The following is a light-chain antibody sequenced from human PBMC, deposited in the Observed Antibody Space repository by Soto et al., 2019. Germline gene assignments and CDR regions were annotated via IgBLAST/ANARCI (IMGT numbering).Light chain of an antibody. Sequence: QTVVTQEPSVSVSPGGTVTLTCGLSSGSVSMSYYPSWYQQTPGQAPRTLIYSTNTRSSGVPDRFSGSILGNKAALTITGAKADDESYYYCVLSLGLGRGIVAFGGGTKLTVL. CDR2: STN. V-gene: IGLV8-61*01. J-gene: IGLJ2*01. CDR1: SGSVSMSYY. CDR3: VLSLGLGRGIVA.